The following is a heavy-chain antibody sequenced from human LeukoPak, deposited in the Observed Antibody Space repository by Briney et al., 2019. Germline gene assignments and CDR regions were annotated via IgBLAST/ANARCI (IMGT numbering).Heavy chain of an antibody. V-gene: IGHV3-23*01. CDR1: EFTLSTHG. CDR2: VTSRRGT. CDR3: ARGRAFDI. Sequence: PGGSLRLSCAASEFTLSTHGLSWVRQAPGKRLEWVSTVTSRRGTHYTDSVQGRFITSRDNSENTFVLEMNSLRAEDTAVYFCARGRAFDIWGQGTMVTVSS. D-gene: IGHD3-16*01. J-gene: IGHJ3*02.